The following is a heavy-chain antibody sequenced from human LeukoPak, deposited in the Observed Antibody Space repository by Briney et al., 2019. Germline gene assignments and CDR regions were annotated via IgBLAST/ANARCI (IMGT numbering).Heavy chain of an antibody. CDR3: ARDSGAPVDAFDI. J-gene: IGHJ3*02. D-gene: IGHD6-19*01. CDR2: ISYRGST. Sequence: SETLSLTCTVSGDSIRSSSYYWGWIRQPPGKGLEWIGSISYRGSTFYNPSLKSRVTISLDTSKNQFSLKLRSVTAADKAVYYCARDSGAPVDAFDIWGQGTMVTVSS. CDR1: GDSIRSSSYY. V-gene: IGHV4-39*07.